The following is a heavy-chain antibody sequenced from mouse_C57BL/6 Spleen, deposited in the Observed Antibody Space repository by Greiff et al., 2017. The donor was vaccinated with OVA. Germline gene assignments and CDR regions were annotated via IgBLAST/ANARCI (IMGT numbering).Heavy chain of an antibody. V-gene: IGHV1-85*01. D-gene: IGHD6-1*01. CDR1: GYTFTSYD. J-gene: IGHJ2*01. CDR3: GREAVKEFGY. CDR2: IYPRDGST. Sequence: QVQLQQSGPELVKPGASVKLSCKASGYTFTSYDINWVKQRPGQGLEWIGWIYPRDGSTKYNEKFKGTATLTADTSSSTAYMELHSLASEDSAVYFCGREAVKEFGYWGQGTTLTVS.